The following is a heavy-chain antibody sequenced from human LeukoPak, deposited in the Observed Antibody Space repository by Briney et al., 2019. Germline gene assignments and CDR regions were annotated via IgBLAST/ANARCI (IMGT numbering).Heavy chain of an antibody. V-gene: IGHV1-8*01. J-gene: IGHJ6*02. CDR2: MNPNSGNT. CDR3: AKERSSTWLYGVDV. Sequence: GASVKVSCKASGYTFTSYDINWVRQATGQGLEGMGWMNPNSGNTGYAQKFQGRVTMTRNTSIGTAYMELSSLSSEDTAVYYCAKERSSTWLYGVDVWGQGTTVTVSS. D-gene: IGHD6-13*01. CDR1: GYTFTSYD.